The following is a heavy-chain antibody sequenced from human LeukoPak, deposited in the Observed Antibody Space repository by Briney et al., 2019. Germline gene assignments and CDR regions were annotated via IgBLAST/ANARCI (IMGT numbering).Heavy chain of an antibody. CDR3: AKDSLAGAELRYLDWLLYRPRPAYYYYGMDV. CDR2: INQDGSDK. CDR1: GFTFSIYW. D-gene: IGHD3-9*01. Sequence: HAGGSLRLSCAASGFTFSIYWMSWVRQAPGKGLEWVANINQDGSDKYYADSVKGRFTISRDNAKNSLYLQMNSLRAEDTALYYCAKDSLAGAELRYLDWLLYRPRPAYYYYGMDVWGQGTTVTVSS. J-gene: IGHJ6*02. V-gene: IGHV3-7*03.